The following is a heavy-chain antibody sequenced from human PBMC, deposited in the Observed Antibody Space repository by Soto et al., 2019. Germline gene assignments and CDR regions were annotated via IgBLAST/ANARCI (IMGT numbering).Heavy chain of an antibody. CDR3: ARDPTYYDSSGYLYYYYGMDV. CDR1: GGTFSSYA. Sequence: QVQLVQSGAEVKKPGSSVKVSCKASGGTFSSYAISWVRQAPGQGLEWMGGINPIFGTANYAQKFQGRVTITADESTSTAYMELSSLRSEDKAVYYCARDPTYYDSSGYLYYYYGMDVWGQGTTVTVSS. V-gene: IGHV1-69*01. D-gene: IGHD3-22*01. J-gene: IGHJ6*02. CDR2: INPIFGTA.